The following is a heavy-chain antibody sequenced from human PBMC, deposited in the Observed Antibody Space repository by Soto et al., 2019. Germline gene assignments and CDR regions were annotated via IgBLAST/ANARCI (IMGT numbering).Heavy chain of an antibody. CDR1: GYTFTTLG. Sequence: SMKASCTTAGYTFTTLGISCVRHDPGQVLEWLGCISANNGNTKYSQKFQGRVSLTTETSASTAYMELRSLRSDDTAVYYCARSAPFDIYAITPVEFWGQGTLVTVSS. J-gene: IGHJ4*02. D-gene: IGHD3-9*01. CDR2: ISANNGNT. V-gene: IGHV1-18*01. CDR3: ARSAPFDIYAITPVEF.